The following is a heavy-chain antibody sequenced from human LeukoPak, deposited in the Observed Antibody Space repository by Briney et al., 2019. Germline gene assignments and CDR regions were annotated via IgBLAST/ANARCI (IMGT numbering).Heavy chain of an antibody. D-gene: IGHD2-21*02. CDR1: GFTFRSYT. Sequence: PGGSLRLSCVASGFTFRSYTMSWVRQAPGKGLEWVSSVSRSSSHIYYADSAKGRFTISRDNAKDSLFLQMDIVTAEDTAVYYCARDPSSDRYQYFDFWGQGVLVTVSS. CDR2: VSRSSSHI. V-gene: IGHV3-21*01. CDR3: ARDPSSDRYQYFDF. J-gene: IGHJ4*02.